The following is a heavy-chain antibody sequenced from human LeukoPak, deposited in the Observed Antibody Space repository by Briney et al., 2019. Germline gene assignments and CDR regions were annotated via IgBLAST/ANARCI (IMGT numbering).Heavy chain of an antibody. Sequence: ASVKVSCKATGYTFTSYYMHWVRQAPGQGLEWMGIINPSGGSTSYAQKFQGRVTMTRDTSTSTVYMELSSLRSEDTAVYYCAGGYDSSGYYYYYYYMDVWGKGTTVTVSS. CDR2: INPSGGST. CDR1: GYTFTSYY. CDR3: AGGYDSSGYYYYYYYMDV. D-gene: IGHD3-22*01. V-gene: IGHV1-46*01. J-gene: IGHJ6*03.